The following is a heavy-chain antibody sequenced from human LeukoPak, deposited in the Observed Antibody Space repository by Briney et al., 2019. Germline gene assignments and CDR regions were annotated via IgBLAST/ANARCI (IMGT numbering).Heavy chain of an antibody. CDR2: ISWDGGST. CDR3: AKSAVTPGYYYYYYMDV. D-gene: IGHD4-17*01. CDR1: GFTFDDYA. Sequence: GGSLRLSCAASGFTFDDYAMHWVRQAPGKGLEWVSLISWDGGSTYYADSVKGRFTISRDNSKNSLYLQMNSLRAEDTALYYCAKSAVTPGYYYYYYMDVWGKGTTVTVSS. J-gene: IGHJ6*03. V-gene: IGHV3-43D*03.